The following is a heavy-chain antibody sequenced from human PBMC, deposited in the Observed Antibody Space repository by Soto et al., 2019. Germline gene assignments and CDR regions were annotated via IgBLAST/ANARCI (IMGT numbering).Heavy chain of an antibody. J-gene: IGHJ4*02. Sequence: GGSLRLSCAASGFTFSSYEMNWVRQAPGKGQEWVSYISSSGSTIYYADAVKGRFTISRDNAKNSLYLQMNSLRAEDTAVYYCARARTALGLSYWGQGTLVTVSS. D-gene: IGHD5-18*01. CDR3: ARARTALGLSY. CDR1: GFTFSSYE. CDR2: ISSSGSTI. V-gene: IGHV3-48*03.